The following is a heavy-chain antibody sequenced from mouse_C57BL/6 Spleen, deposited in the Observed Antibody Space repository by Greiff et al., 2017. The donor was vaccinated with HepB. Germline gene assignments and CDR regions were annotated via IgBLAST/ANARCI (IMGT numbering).Heavy chain of an antibody. CDR2: IYPGSGST. Sequence: VQLQQPGAELVKPGASVKMSCKASGYTFTSYWITWVKQRPGQGLEWIGDIYPGSGSTNYNEKFKSKATLTVDTSSSTAYMQLSSLTSEDSAVYYCARGATTVVEAMDYWGQGTSVTVSS. CDR1: GYTFTSYW. J-gene: IGHJ4*01. CDR3: ARGATTVVEAMDY. V-gene: IGHV1-55*01. D-gene: IGHD1-1*01.